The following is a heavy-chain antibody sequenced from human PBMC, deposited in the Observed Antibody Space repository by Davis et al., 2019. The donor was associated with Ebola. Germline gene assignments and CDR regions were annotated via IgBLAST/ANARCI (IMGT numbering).Heavy chain of an antibody. CDR1: GFTFSSYA. V-gene: IGHV3-48*02. J-gene: IGHJ6*02. Sequence: GESLKISCAASGFTFSSYAMSWVRQAPGKGLEWVSYISSSSSTIYYADSVKGRFTISRDNAKNSLYLQMNSLRDEDTAVYYCARYYYDSSGYPADGMDVWGQGTTVTVSS. D-gene: IGHD3-22*01. CDR2: ISSSSSTI. CDR3: ARYYYDSSGYPADGMDV.